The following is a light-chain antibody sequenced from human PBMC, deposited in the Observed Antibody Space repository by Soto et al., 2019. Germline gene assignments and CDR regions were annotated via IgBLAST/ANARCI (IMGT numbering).Light chain of an antibody. V-gene: IGLV2-14*01. CDR2: EVS. J-gene: IGLJ1*01. CDR3: SSYTTSSTRV. CDR1: SSDIGGYIY. Sequence: QSVLTQPASVSASPGQSITISCTGTSSDIGGYIYVSWYQHHPGKAPRLMIYEVSSRPSGVSNRFSGSKSGNTASLTISGLQAEDEADYYCSSYTTSSTRVFGTGTKLTVL.